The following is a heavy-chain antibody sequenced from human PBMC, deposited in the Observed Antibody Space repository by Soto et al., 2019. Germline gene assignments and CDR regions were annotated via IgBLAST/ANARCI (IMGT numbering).Heavy chain of an antibody. J-gene: IGHJ6*02. D-gene: IGHD1-26*01. CDR2: IYSDGSA. V-gene: IGHV3-23*03. CDR3: ARGGSYPMNYYGMFV. CDR1: GFTFSSYA. Sequence: EVQLLESGGGLVQPGGSLRLSCAASGFTFSSYAMSWVRQAPGKGLEWVSIIYSDGSAYYADSVKGRFTISRDNSKNTVYLQMNNVRAEDTAVYHCARGGSYPMNYYGMFVWGQGTTVTVSS.